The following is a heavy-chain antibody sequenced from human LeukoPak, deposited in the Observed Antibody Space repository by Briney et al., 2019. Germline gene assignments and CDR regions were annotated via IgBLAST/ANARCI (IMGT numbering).Heavy chain of an antibody. CDR1: GGSFNDYY. Sequence: PSETLSLTCAVFGGSFNDYYWGWIRQPPGKGLEWIGGIFRTGSTYYSASLKSRLSISVDTSKNHIVLKLTSVTAADTAVYFCARRVGFYGSGSLNYFDPWGQGILVSVSS. CDR2: IFRTGST. D-gene: IGHD3-10*01. V-gene: IGHV4-34*12. CDR3: ARRVGFYGSGSLNYFDP. J-gene: IGHJ5*01.